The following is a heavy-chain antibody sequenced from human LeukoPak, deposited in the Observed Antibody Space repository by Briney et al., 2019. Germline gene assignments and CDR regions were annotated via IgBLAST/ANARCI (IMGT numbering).Heavy chain of an antibody. D-gene: IGHD3-22*01. CDR2: ISSTGTTI. CDR1: GFSFSSYN. V-gene: IGHV3-48*01. J-gene: IGHJ4*02. CDR3: AREVSSSGYQFDY. Sequence: GGSLRLSCAASGFSFSSYNMNWVRQAPGKGLEWVSYISSTGTTIYYADSVKGRFTISRGNAKNSLYLQMNSLRAEDTAVYYCAREVSSSGYQFDYWGQGTLVTVSS.